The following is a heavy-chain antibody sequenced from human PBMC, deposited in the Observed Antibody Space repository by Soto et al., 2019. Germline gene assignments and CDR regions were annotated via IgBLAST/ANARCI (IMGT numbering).Heavy chain of an antibody. CDR2: TRNKANSYTT. D-gene: IGHD6-6*01. CDR1: GFTFSDHY. Sequence: PGGSLRLSCAASGFTFSDHYMDWVRQAPGKGLEWVGRTRNKANSYTTEYAASVKGRFTISRDDSKNSLYLQMNSLKTEDTAVYYCATGDSSSVPGEFDYWGQGTLVTVSS. CDR3: ATGDSSSVPGEFDY. J-gene: IGHJ4*02. V-gene: IGHV3-72*01.